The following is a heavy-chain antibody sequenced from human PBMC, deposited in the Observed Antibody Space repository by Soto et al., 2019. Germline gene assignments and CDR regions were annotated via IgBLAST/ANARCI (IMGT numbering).Heavy chain of an antibody. V-gene: IGHV3-30-3*01. Sequence: QVQLVESGGGVVQPGRSLRLSCAASGFTFSSYAMHWVRQAPGKGLEWVAVISYDGSNKYYADSVKGRFTISRDNSKNTLYLQMNSLRAEDTALYYCAGGYCSGGSCPNYFDYCGQGTLVTVSS. CDR2: ISYDGSNK. J-gene: IGHJ4*02. CDR3: AGGYCSGGSCPNYFDY. D-gene: IGHD2-15*01. CDR1: GFTFSSYA.